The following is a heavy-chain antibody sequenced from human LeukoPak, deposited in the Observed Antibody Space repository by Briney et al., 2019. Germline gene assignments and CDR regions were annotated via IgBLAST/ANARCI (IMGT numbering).Heavy chain of an antibody. Sequence: GGSLRLSCVASGFTFSSYSMNWVRQAPGKGLEWVSYISTSGSTIDYVDSVKGRFTISRDNAQNSLYLQMNNLRAEDTAVYYCSRLRGYSYGYVDYWGQGTLVTVSS. CDR1: GFTFSSYS. J-gene: IGHJ4*02. V-gene: IGHV3-48*01. CDR3: SRLRGYSYGYVDY. D-gene: IGHD5-18*01. CDR2: ISTSGSTI.